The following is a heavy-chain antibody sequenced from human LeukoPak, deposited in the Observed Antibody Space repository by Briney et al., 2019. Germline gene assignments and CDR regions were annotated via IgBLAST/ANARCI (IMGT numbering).Heavy chain of an antibody. Sequence: GGSLRLSCTASGFTFSTHAMMWVRQIPGKGLEWVSAITAGRGSTLYADCVKGRFTISRDDSKHTLFLQMNSLRAEDTAVYYCARDPNGDYIGAFDMWGPGAMVTVSS. V-gene: IGHV3-23*01. CDR1: GFTFSTHA. CDR3: ARDPNGDYIGAFDM. D-gene: IGHD4-17*01. CDR2: ITAGRGST. J-gene: IGHJ3*02.